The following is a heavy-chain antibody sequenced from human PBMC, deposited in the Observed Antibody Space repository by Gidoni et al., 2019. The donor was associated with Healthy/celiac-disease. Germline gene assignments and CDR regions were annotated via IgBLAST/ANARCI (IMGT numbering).Heavy chain of an antibody. V-gene: IGHV4-34*01. J-gene: IGHJ6*02. D-gene: IGHD2-2*01. CDR1: GWSFSGYY. CDR2: INHSGST. CDR3: ARSKGYCSSTSCSYYYGMDV. Sequence: QVQLQQWGAGLLKPSETLSLTCAVYGWSFSGYYWSWIRQPPGKGLEWIGEINHSGSTNYNPSLKSRVTISVDTSKNQFSLKLSSVTAADTAVYYCARSKGYCSSTSCSYYYGMDVWGQGTTVTVSS.